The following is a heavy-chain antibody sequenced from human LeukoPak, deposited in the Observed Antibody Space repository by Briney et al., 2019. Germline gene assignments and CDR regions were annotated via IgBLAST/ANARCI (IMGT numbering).Heavy chain of an antibody. V-gene: IGHV3-30*18. CDR1: GFRFNTYW. D-gene: IGHD1-14*01. CDR3: AKDLVSGAWDHNFDS. CDR2: ISFDGSNK. Sequence: GGSLRLSCAASGFRFNTYWMSWVRQAPGKGLQWVAVISFDGSNKYYADSVKGRFTISRDNSKDTLYMQMNSLRAEDTAVYYCAKDLVSGAWDHNFDSWGQGTLVTVSS. J-gene: IGHJ4*02.